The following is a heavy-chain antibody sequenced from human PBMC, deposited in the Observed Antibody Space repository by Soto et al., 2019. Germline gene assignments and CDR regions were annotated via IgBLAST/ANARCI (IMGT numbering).Heavy chain of an antibody. V-gene: IGHV5-51*01. J-gene: IGHJ4*02. CDR3: VRFSDCSNGVCYRFDY. D-gene: IGHD2-8*01. Sequence: GEPKPVPRRASGEGTTDYYIACVRNMTGKGLEWMGAIYHDDSHVTYSPSLQGQVTISADKSISTAYLQWSSLKASDSAMYYCVRFSDCSNGVCYRFDYLVQGTLVIVSS. CDR2: IYHDDSHV. CDR1: GEGTTDYY.